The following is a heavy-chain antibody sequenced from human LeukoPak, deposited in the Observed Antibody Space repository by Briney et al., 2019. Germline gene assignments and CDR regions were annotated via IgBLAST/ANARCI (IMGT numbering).Heavy chain of an antibody. CDR2: ISKSGTYI. V-gene: IGHV3-21*01. J-gene: IGHJ4*02. Sequence: GGSLRLSCAASGFTFRDYTMNWVRQGPGKGLEWVSAISKSGTYIKYADSVKGRFTVSRDNAKNSLFLQMNSLRVEDTALYFCTREVLIVVEPASNTIDFWGQGTRVTVSS. D-gene: IGHD2-2*01. CDR3: TREVLIVVEPASNTIDF. CDR1: GFTFRDYT.